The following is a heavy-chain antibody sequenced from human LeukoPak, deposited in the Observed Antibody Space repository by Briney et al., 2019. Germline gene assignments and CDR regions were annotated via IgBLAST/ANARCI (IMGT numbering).Heavy chain of an antibody. D-gene: IGHD4-23*01. CDR1: GLTFSSYW. CDR2: IKQDGSAK. CDR3: ARAFVSGNSDFGY. Sequence: TGGSLRLSCAASGLTFSSYWMTWVRHAPGEGLEWVANIKQDGSAKYYVDSVKGRFTISRDNAKNSLSLQMNSLRAEDTAVYSCARAFVSGNSDFGYWGQGTLVTVSS. J-gene: IGHJ4*02. V-gene: IGHV3-7*01.